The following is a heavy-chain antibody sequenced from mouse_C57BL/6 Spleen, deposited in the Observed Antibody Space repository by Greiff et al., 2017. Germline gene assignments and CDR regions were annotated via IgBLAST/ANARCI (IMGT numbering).Heavy chain of an antibody. CDR2: IDPSDSYT. J-gene: IGHJ4*01. Sequence: VQLQQPGAELVRPGTSVKLSCKASGYTFTSYWMHWVKQRPGQGLEWIGVIDPSDSYTNYNQKFKGKATLTVDTSSSTAYMQLSSLTSEDSAVYYCARDYGSSPHYYAMDYWGQGTSVTVSS. CDR3: ARDYGSSPHYYAMDY. V-gene: IGHV1-59*01. CDR1: GYTFTSYW. D-gene: IGHD1-1*01.